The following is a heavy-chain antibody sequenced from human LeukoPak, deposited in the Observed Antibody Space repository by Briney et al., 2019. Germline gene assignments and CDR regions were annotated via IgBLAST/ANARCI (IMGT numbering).Heavy chain of an antibody. J-gene: IGHJ5*02. Sequence: GRSLRLSCAASGFTSSSYGMHWVRQAPGKGLEWVAVIWYGGSNKYYADSVKGRFTISRDNSKNTLYLQMNSLRAEDTAVYYCAKDSGGGYDFWSGYSGGNWFDPWGQGTLVTVSS. D-gene: IGHD3-3*01. CDR1: GFTSSSYG. V-gene: IGHV3-30*18. CDR2: IWYGGSNK. CDR3: AKDSGGGYDFWSGYSGGNWFDP.